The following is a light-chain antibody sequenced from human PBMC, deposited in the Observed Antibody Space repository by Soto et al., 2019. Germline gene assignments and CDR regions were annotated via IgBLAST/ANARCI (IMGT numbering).Light chain of an antibody. J-gene: IGKJ4*01. Sequence: EIVMTQSPATLSVSPGERATLSCRASQSVSSNLAWYQQKPGQAPRLLIYGASTRATGIPARFSGSGSGTEFTLTINRLEPEDFAVYYCQQFGSSPPVTFGGGTKVEIK. V-gene: IGKV3-15*01. CDR1: QSVSSN. CDR2: GAS. CDR3: QQFGSSPPVT.